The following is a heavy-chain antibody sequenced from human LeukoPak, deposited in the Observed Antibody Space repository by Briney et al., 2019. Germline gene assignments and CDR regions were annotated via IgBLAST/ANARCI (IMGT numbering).Heavy chain of an antibody. CDR2: ISGSGDTT. D-gene: IGHD2-2*01. CDR3: ARGLGYCSRTSCYPDY. CDR1: GFTFKIYA. J-gene: IGHJ4*02. V-gene: IGHV3-64*01. Sequence: GGSLRLSCAASGFTFKIYAMFWVRQAPGKGLEYVSAISGSGDTTYYANSVKGRFTISRDNSKNTLYLQMGSLRAEDMAVYYCARGLGYCSRTSCYPDYRGQGTLGTVSS.